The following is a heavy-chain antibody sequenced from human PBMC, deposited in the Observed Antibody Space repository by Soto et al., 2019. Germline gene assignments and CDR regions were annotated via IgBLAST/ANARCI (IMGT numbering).Heavy chain of an antibody. D-gene: IGHD2-21*02. J-gene: IGHJ4*02. Sequence: PSETLSLTCTVANGSISRSFYYWGWIRQPPGKGLEWIGSMYYSGSTYYNPSLKSRVTISADTSKNQFSLKLSSVTAADTAVYYCVTGLNYFDYWGQRTLVTVSS. CDR1: NGSISRSFYY. CDR3: VTGLNYFDY. CDR2: MYYSGST. V-gene: IGHV4-39*01.